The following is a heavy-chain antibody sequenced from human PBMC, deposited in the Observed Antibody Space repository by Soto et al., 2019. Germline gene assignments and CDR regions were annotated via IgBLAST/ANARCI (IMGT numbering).Heavy chain of an antibody. Sequence: QVQLQEPGPGLVKPSQTLSLTCSLSGGSVTSSDFYWSWLRQPPGKGLEWIGYIYYSENSYYGPFLGSRVSISLDASKNMFSLSLTSVTASDTAVYYCASKKGYCSRSVGFPPNRLDLWGPGIRVTVSS. CDR2: IYYSENS. CDR1: GGSVTSSDFY. J-gene: IGHJ4*02. D-gene: IGHD2-15*01. V-gene: IGHV4-30-4*01. CDR3: ASKKGYCSRSVGFPPNRLDL.